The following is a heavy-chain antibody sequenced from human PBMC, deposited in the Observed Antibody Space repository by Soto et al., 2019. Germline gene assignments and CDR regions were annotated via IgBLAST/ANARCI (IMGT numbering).Heavy chain of an antibody. CDR2: VFQTGNT. Sequence: PSETLSLTCAVSGDSISSSVWWSWVRQPPGKGLAWIGEVFQTGNTNYNPSLKSRVTMSVDKSTNQFSLKVTSVTAADTAIYYGARKAWVRFDYWGQGALVTVSS. CDR1: GDSISSSVW. V-gene: IGHV4-4*02. D-gene: IGHD7-27*01. J-gene: IGHJ4*02. CDR3: ARKAWVRFDY.